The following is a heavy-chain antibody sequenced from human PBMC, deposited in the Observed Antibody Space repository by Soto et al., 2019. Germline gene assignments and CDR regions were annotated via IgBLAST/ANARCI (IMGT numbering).Heavy chain of an antibody. CDR3: ARGGFVEMATIDDAFDI. Sequence: SSPLSLTCTFCGVSISSGDYYWIWIRQPPGKGLEWIGYIYYSGSTYYNPSLKSRFTISVDTSKNQFSLKLSSVTAADTAVYYCARGGFVEMATIDDAFDIWGQGTMVTVSS. CDR2: IYYSGST. V-gene: IGHV4-30-4*01. D-gene: IGHD5-12*01. J-gene: IGHJ3*02. CDR1: GVSISSGDYY.